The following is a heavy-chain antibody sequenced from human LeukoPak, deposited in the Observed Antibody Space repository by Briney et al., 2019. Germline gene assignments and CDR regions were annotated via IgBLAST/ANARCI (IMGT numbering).Heavy chain of an antibody. CDR2: IYYSGST. CDR3: AREVIEDWFDP. D-gene: IGHD2/OR15-2a*01. V-gene: IGHV4-31*03. Sequence: SETLSLTCTVSGGSISSGAYYWNWIRQHPGKGLEWIGYIYYSGSTYYNPSLKSRVTMSVDTSKNQFSLKRSSVTAADTAVYYCAREVIEDWFDPWGQGTLVTVSS. CDR1: GGSISSGAYY. J-gene: IGHJ5*02.